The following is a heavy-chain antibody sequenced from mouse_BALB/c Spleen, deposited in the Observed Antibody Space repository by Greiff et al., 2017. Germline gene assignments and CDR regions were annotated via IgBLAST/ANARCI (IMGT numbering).Heavy chain of an antibody. Sequence: EVKLVESGGGLVQPGGSRKLSCAASGFTFSDYGMAWVRQAPGKGPEWVAFISNLAYSIYYADTVTGRFTISRENAKNTLYLEMSSLRSEDTAMYYCAKPGGYGYWYFDVWGAGTTVTVSS. D-gene: IGHD2-2*01. CDR2: ISNLAYSI. V-gene: IGHV5-15*02. J-gene: IGHJ1*01. CDR1: GFTFSDYG. CDR3: AKPGGYGYWYFDV.